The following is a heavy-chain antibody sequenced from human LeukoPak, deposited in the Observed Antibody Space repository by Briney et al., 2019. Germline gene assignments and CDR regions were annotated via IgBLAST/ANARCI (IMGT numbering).Heavy chain of an antibody. V-gene: IGHV4-59*01. CDR2: IYYSGST. CDR1: GGSISSYY. CDR3: AREEPRYYGMDV. J-gene: IGHJ6*02. Sequence: PSETLSLTCTVSGGSISSYYWSWIRQPPGKGLEWIGYIYYSGSTNYNPSLKSRVTISVDTSKNQFSLKLSSVTAADTAVYCCAREEPRYYGMDVWGQGTTVTVSS.